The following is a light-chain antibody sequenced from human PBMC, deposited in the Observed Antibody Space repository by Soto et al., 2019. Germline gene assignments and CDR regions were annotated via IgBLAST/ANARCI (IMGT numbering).Light chain of an antibody. CDR2: GAS. J-gene: IGKJ3*01. CDR3: QKYGSSPFT. V-gene: IGKV3-20*01. Sequence: EIVLTQSPGTLSLSPGERATLSCRASQSVSSSYLAWYQQKPGQAPRLLIYGASSRATGIPDRFSGSGSGTHFTLTISRLEPEDFAVYYCQKYGSSPFTFGPGTKVEIK. CDR1: QSVSSSY.